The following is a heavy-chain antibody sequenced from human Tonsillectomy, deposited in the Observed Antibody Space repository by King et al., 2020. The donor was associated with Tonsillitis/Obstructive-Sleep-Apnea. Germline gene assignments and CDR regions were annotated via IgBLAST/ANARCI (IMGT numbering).Heavy chain of an antibody. V-gene: IGHV4-39*01. CDR2: IYYSGST. D-gene: IGHD3-3*02. Sequence: VQLQESGPGLVKPSETLSLTCAVSGGSITSRNYYWGWIRQPPGRGLEWIGSIYYSGSTYYNPSLKSRVTISVDTSKNYFSLKMSSVTAADTAVYYCARHVRETIFGVVITYFDYWGQGTLVTVSS. CDR1: GGSITSRNYY. CDR3: ARHVRETIFGVVITYFDY. J-gene: IGHJ4*02.